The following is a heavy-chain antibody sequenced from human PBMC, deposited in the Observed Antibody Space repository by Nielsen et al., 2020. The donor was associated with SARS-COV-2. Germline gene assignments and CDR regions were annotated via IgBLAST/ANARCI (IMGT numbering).Heavy chain of an antibody. V-gene: IGHV3-33*01. CDR2: IWYDGSNK. D-gene: IGHD6-25*01. J-gene: IGHJ3*01. CDR3: ARHSSAGAFDF. Sequence: GESLKISCAASGFTFSSYGMHWVRQAPGKGLEWVAVIWYDGSNKYYADSVKGRFTISRDNSKNTLYLQMNMLRAEDTAVYYCARHSSAGAFDFWGQGTLVTVSS. CDR1: GFTFSSYG.